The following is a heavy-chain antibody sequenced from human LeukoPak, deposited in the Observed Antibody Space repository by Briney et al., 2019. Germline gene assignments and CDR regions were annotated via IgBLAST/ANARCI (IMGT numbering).Heavy chain of an antibody. J-gene: IGHJ4*01. CDR2: INPNSGGT. CDR3: AAYGSGTSGAY. Sequence: GASVKVSCKASGYTFTDYYMHWVRQAPGQGLEWMGWINPNSGGTKYAQKFQGRVTMTRDTSISTAYMELSKLRSDDTAMYYCAAYGSGTSGAYWGQGTLVTVSS. D-gene: IGHD3-10*01. CDR1: GYTFTDYY. V-gene: IGHV1-2*02.